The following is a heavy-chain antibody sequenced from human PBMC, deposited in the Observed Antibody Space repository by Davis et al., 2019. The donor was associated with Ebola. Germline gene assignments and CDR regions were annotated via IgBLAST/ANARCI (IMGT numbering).Heavy chain of an antibody. CDR3: ARGLSHSDIVVVPAAIPFDY. D-gene: IGHD2-2*01. CDR1: GYSFTSYW. CDR2: IYPGDSDT. J-gene: IGHJ4*02. V-gene: IGHV5-51*01. Sequence: GESLKISCKGSGYSFTSYWIGWVRQMPGKGLEWMGIIYPGDSDTRYSPSFQGQVTISADKSISTAYLQWSSLKASDTAMYYCARGLSHSDIVVVPAAIPFDYWGQGTLVTVSS.